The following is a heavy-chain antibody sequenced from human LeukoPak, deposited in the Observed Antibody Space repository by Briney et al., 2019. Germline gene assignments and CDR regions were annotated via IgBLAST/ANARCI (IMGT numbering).Heavy chain of an antibody. CDR3: AKCRSGSCYSGGDY. CDR1: GFTFSSYA. D-gene: IGHD2-15*01. J-gene: IGHJ4*02. V-gene: IGHV3-23*01. CDR2: ISASGADT. Sequence: PGGSLRLSCTASGFTFSSYAMNWVRQAPGKGLEWVSVISASGADTYYADSVKGRFTISRDNSENTLYLQMNSLRAEDTAVYYCAKCRSGSCYSGGDYWGQGILVTVSS.